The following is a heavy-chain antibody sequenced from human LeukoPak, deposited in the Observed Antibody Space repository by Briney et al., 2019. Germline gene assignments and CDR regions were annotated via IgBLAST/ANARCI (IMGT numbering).Heavy chain of an antibody. CDR1: GFTVSSNS. J-gene: IGHJ4*02. V-gene: IGHV3-53*01. CDR2: IYSDNT. D-gene: IGHD3-22*01. CDR3: AKDYGGGSGYRASFDY. Sequence: SGGSLRLSCTVSGFTVSSNSMSWVRQAPGKGLEWVSFIYSDNTHYSDSVKGRFTISRDNSKNTLYLQMNSLRDEDTAVYYCAKDYGGGSGYRASFDYWGQGTLVTVSS.